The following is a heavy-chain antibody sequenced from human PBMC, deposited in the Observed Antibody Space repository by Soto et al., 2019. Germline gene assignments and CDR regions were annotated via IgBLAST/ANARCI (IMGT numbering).Heavy chain of an antibody. CDR1: GFTFSTYA. Sequence: QVQLVESGGGVVRPGRSLRLSCAASGFTFSTYAMHWVRQAPGKGLEWVAVISYDGSNKYYADSVKGRFTISRDNSKNTRYLQMNSLRAEDTAVYYCARDKSPYSSGWHNRHFDYWGQGTLVTVSS. V-gene: IGHV3-30-3*01. CDR3: ARDKSPYSSGWHNRHFDY. D-gene: IGHD6-19*01. CDR2: ISYDGSNK. J-gene: IGHJ4*02.